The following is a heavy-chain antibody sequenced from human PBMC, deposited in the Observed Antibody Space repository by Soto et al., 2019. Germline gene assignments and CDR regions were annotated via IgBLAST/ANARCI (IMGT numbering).Heavy chain of an antibody. Sequence: PGGSLRLSCTASGFTFGDYAMSWFRQAPGKGLEWVGFIRSKAYGGTTEYAASVKGRFTISRDDSKSIAYLQMNSLKTEDTAVYYCTREGSDSSGYYPDTFDYWGQGTLVTVSS. CDR2: IRSKAYGGTT. D-gene: IGHD3-22*01. V-gene: IGHV3-49*03. J-gene: IGHJ4*02. CDR1: GFTFGDYA. CDR3: TREGSDSSGYYPDTFDY.